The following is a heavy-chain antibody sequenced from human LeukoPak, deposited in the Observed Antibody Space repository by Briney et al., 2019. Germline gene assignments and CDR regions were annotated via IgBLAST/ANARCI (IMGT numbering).Heavy chain of an antibody. CDR2: IIPIFGTA. D-gene: IGHD6-13*01. CDR3: ARVFSSSCWFDP. CDR1: GGTFSSYA. J-gene: IGHJ5*02. Sequence: VASVKVSCKASGGTFSSYAISWVRQAPGQGLEWMGGIIPIFGTANYAQKFQGRVTITADESTSTAYVELSSLRSEDTAVYYCARVFSSSCWFDPWGQGTLVTVSS. V-gene: IGHV1-69*13.